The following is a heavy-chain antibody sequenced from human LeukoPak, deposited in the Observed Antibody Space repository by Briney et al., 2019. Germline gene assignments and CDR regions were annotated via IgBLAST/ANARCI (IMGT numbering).Heavy chain of an antibody. Sequence: ASVKVSCKASGYTFTSYGISWVRQAPGQGLEWMGWISAYNGNTNYAQKLQGRVTMTTDTSTSTAYMELRSLRSDDTAVYYWARGGYCSSTSCKSLRYYYGMDVWGQGTTVTVSS. J-gene: IGHJ6*02. D-gene: IGHD2-2*01. CDR1: GYTFTSYG. V-gene: IGHV1-18*01. CDR2: ISAYNGNT. CDR3: ARGGYCSSTSCKSLRYYYGMDV.